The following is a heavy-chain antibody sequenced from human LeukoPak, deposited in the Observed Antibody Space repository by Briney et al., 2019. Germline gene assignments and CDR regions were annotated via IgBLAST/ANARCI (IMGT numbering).Heavy chain of an antibody. CDR1: GGIFSSYA. CDR3: ARDSAYYGSGNRAFDI. CDR2: IIPIFGTA. Sequence: GASVKVSCKASGGIFSSYAISWVRQAPGQGLEWMGGIIPIFGTANYAQKFQGRVTITADASTSTAHMELSSLRSEDTAVYYCARDSAYYGSGNRAFDIWGQGTMVTVSS. V-gene: IGHV1-69*13. J-gene: IGHJ3*02. D-gene: IGHD3-10*01.